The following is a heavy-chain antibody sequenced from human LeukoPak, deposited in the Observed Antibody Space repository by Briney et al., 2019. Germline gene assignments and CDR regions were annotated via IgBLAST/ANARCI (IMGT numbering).Heavy chain of an antibody. Sequence: SETLSLTCTVSGGSISSYYWSWIRQPPGKGLEWIGYIYYSGSTNYNPSLKSRVTISVDTSKNQFSLKLSSVTAADTAVYYCARVGSSWYYFDYWGQGTLVTVSS. J-gene: IGHJ4*02. CDR1: GGSISSYY. CDR3: ARVGSSWYYFDY. V-gene: IGHV4-59*01. D-gene: IGHD6-13*01. CDR2: IYYSGST.